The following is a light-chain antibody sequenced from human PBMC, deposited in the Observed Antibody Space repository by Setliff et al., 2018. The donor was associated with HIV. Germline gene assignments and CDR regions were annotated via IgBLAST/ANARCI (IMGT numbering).Light chain of an antibody. CDR1: SSDVGVYNH. Sequence: QSVLSQPPSASGSPGQSVTISCTGTSSDVGVYNHVSWYQQYPGKAPKLMIFEVSKRPSGVPDRFSGSKSGNTASLTVSGLQADDEADYYCSSYAGSNNLVFGGGTKVTVL. CDR3: SSYAGSNNLV. J-gene: IGLJ3*02. V-gene: IGLV2-8*01. CDR2: EVS.